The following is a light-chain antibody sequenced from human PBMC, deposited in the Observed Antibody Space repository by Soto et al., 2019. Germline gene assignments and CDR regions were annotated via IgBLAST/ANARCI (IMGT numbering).Light chain of an antibody. Sequence: QLVLTQPPSVSGAPGQRVTISCTGSSSNIGAGYDVHWYQQLPGTAPKLLIYGNSNRPSGVPDRFSGSKSGTSASLAITGLQAEDEAVYYCQSYDSSLSAVVFGGGTKLTVL. J-gene: IGLJ2*01. CDR2: GNS. CDR1: SSNIGAGYD. V-gene: IGLV1-40*01. CDR3: QSYDSSLSAVV.